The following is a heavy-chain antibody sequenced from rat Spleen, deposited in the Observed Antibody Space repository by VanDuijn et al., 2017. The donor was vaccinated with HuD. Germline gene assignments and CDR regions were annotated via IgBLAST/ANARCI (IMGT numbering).Heavy chain of an antibody. CDR1: GYSITRNY. D-gene: IGHD1-12*02. V-gene: IGHV3-3*01. J-gene: IGHJ3*01. CDR3: ARSEGTHYYLPFAD. Sequence: EVQLQESGPGLVKPSQSLSLTCSVTGYSITRNYWGWIRKFPGNKLEWMGYINSAGSTNYNPSLKSRISLTRDTSKNQFFLQVNSVTTEDPATYYCARSEGTHYYLPFADWGQGTLVTVSS. CDR2: INSAGST.